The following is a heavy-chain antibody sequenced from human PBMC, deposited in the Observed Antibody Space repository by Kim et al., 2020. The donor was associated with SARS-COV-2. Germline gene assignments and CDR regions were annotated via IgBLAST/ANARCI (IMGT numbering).Heavy chain of an antibody. CDR2: INPNSGGT. D-gene: IGHD3-3*01. CDR3: ARESRLEQDNWFDP. CDR1: GYTFTGYY. Sequence: ASVKVSCKASGYTFTGYYMHWVRQAPGQGLEWMGWINPNSGGTNYAQKFQGWVTMTRDTSISTAYMELSRLRSDDTAVYYCARESRLEQDNWFDPWGQGTLVTVSS. V-gene: IGHV1-2*04. J-gene: IGHJ5*02.